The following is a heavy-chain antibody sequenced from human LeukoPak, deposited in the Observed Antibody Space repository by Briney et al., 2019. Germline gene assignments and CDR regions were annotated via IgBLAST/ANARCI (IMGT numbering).Heavy chain of an antibody. D-gene: IGHD6-19*01. V-gene: IGHV3-48*04. J-gene: IGHJ4*02. CDR3: ARGQRSGVFDY. CDR1: GFTFSSYA. CDR2: ISSSGSTI. Sequence: PGGSLRLSCAASGFTFSSYAMHWVRQAPGKGLEWVSYISSSGSTIYYADSVKGRFTISRDNAKNSLYLQMNSLRAEDTAVYYCARGQRSGVFDYWGQGTLVTVSS.